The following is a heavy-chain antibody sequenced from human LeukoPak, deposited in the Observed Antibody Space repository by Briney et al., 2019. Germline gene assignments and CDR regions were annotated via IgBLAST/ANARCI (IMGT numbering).Heavy chain of an antibody. V-gene: IGHV4-59*01. CDR3: ARDWGYCSGGSRYPDAFDI. CDR2: IYYSGST. J-gene: IGHJ3*02. D-gene: IGHD2-15*01. CDR1: GGSISTNY. Sequence: SETLSLTCTVSGGSISTNYWSWIRQPPGKGLEWIGYIYYSGSTNYNPSLKSRVTISVDSSKNQFSLKLTSVTAADTAVYYCARDWGYCSGGSRYPDAFDIWGQGTMVSVSS.